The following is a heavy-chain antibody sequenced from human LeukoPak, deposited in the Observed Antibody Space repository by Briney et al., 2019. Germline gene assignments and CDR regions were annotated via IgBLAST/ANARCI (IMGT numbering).Heavy chain of an antibody. V-gene: IGHV4-34*01. D-gene: IGHD3-10*01. Sequence: SETLSLTCAVYGGSFSGYYWSWIRQPPGKGLEWIGEINHSGSTNYNPSLKSRVTISVDTSKNQFSLKLSSVTAADTAVYYCARVPGHSEYGEFDYWGQGTLVTVSS. J-gene: IGHJ4*02. CDR3: ARVPGHSEYGEFDY. CDR2: INHSGST. CDR1: GGSFSGYY.